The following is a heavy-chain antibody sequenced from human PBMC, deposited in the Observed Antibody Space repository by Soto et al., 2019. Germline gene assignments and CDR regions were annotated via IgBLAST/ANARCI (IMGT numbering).Heavy chain of an antibody. D-gene: IGHD2-21*02. V-gene: IGHV4-34*01. Sequence: KTSETLSLTCAVYGGSVNGYYWNWIRQPPGKGLEWIGEINHTGGTHYNPSLKSRVTISVDTSKNQFSLKLSSVTAADTAVYYCASTHIVVVTDAFDIWGQGTMVTVSS. CDR2: INHTGGT. CDR3: ASTHIVVVTDAFDI. CDR1: GGSVNGYY. J-gene: IGHJ3*02.